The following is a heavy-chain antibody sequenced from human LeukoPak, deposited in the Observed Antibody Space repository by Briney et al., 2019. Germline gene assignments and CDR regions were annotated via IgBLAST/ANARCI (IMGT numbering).Heavy chain of an antibody. D-gene: IGHD6-13*01. CDR1: GGAFSSYT. CDR2: IIPILGIA. V-gene: IGHV1-69*02. CDR3: ARALVEGSSWYGGFDY. J-gene: IGHJ4*02. Sequence: SVKVSCKASGGAFSSYTISWVRQAPGQGLEWMGRIIPILGIANYAQKFQGRVTITADKSTSTAYMELSSLRSEDTAVYYCARALVEGSSWYGGFDYWGQGTLVTVSS.